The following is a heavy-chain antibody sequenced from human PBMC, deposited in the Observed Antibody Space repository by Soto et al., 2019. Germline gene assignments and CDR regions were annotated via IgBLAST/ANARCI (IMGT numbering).Heavy chain of an antibody. CDR2: INPSGGST. J-gene: IGHJ4*02. D-gene: IGHD3-3*01. V-gene: IGHV1-46*01. Sequence: ASVKVSCKASGYTFTSYYMHWVRQAPGQGLEWMGIINPSGGSTSYAQKFKGRVTMTRDTSTSTVYMELSSRRSEDTAVYYCARGSLITIFGVVIFYWGQGTLVTVSS. CDR1: GYTFTSYY. CDR3: ARGSLITIFGVVIFY.